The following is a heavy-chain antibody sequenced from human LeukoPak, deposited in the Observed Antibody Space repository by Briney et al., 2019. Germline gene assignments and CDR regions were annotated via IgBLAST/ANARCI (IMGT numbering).Heavy chain of an antibody. CDR3: AKDDDYGDYGVSDY. V-gene: IGHV3-23*01. J-gene: IGHJ4*02. CDR2: ISGSGGST. Sequence: GGSLRLSCAASGFTFSSYAMSWVRQAPGKGLEWVSAISGSGGSTYYADSVKGRFTISRDNSKNTLYLQMNSLRAEDTAVYYCAKDDDYGDYGVSDYWGREPWSPSPQ. CDR1: GFTFSSYA. D-gene: IGHD4-17*01.